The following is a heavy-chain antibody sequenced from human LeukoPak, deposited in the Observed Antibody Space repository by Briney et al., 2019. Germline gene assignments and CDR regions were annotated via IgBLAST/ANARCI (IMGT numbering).Heavy chain of an antibody. CDR3: ARQAIAVAGTPWVNWFDP. J-gene: IGHJ5*02. Sequence: SETLSLTCTVSGGSISSYYWSWIRQPPGKGLEWIGYIYYSGSTNYNPSLKSRVTVSVDTSKNQFSLKLSSVTAADTAVYYCARQAIAVAGTPWVNWFDPWGQGTLVTVSS. CDR2: IYYSGST. D-gene: IGHD6-19*01. V-gene: IGHV4-59*08. CDR1: GGSISSYY.